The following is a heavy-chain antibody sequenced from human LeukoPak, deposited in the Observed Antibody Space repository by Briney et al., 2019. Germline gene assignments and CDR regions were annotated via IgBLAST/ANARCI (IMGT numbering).Heavy chain of an antibody. CDR1: GGSVSSGSYY. V-gene: IGHV4-61*01. CDR3: AREVVSIPSYFES. D-gene: IGHD2-15*01. CDR2: IYYSGST. J-gene: IGHJ4*02. Sequence: SETLSLTCTVSGGSVSSGSYYWSWIRQPPGKGLEWIGYIYYSGSTNYNPSLKSRVTISVDTSKNQFSLKLSSVTAADTAVYYCAREVVSIPSYFESWGQGTRVTVSS.